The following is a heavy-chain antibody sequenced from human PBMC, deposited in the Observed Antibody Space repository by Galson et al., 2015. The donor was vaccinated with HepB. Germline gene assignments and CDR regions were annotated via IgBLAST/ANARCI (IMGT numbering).Heavy chain of an antibody. CDR1: GYSFTSYW. D-gene: IGHD3-16*01. Sequence: QSGAEVKKPGESLKISCKGSGYSFTSYWIGWVRQMPGKGLEWMGIIYPGDSDTTYSPSFQGQVTISVDKSISTAYLQWKSLKASDSTLYYCARLSGYVGGSLRGYFDYWAQGTLVTVSS. V-gene: IGHV5-51*03. J-gene: IGHJ4*02. CDR2: IYPGDSDT. CDR3: ARLSGYVGGSLRGYFDY.